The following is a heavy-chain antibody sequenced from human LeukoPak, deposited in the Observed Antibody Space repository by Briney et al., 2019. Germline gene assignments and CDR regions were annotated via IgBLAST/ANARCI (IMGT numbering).Heavy chain of an antibody. J-gene: IGHJ6*03. V-gene: IGHV3-72*01. CDR2: TRNKANSYTT. CDR3: ARVPGTTFLLSYMDV. CDR1: GFTFSDYY. D-gene: IGHD1-7*01. Sequence: GGSLRLSCAASGFTFSDYYMSWIRQAPGKGLEWVGRTRNKANSYTTEYAASVKGRFTISRDDSKNSLYLQMNSLKTEDTAVYYCARVPGTTFLLSYMDVWGKGTTVTVPS.